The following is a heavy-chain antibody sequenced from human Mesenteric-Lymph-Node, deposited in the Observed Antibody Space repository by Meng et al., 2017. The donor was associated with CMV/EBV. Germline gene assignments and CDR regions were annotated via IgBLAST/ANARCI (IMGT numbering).Heavy chain of an antibody. V-gene: IGHV3-21*04. CDR1: GFTLSEHI. CDR2: ISHYSSYI. D-gene: IGHD1-1*01. CDR3: ARVGSGSYKLDL. J-gene: IGHJ4*02. Sequence: SCAASGFTLSEHIINWVRQAPGKGLEWVSSISHYSSYIYYADSVKGRFTVSRDNADKSVFLQMNSLEAEDTAVYYCARVGSGSYKLDLWGQGTLVTVSS.